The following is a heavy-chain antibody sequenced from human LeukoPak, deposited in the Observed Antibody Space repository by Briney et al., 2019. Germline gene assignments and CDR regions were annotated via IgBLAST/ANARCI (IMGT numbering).Heavy chain of an antibody. CDR1: GFTFNSYA. Sequence: GRSLRLSCAASGFTFNSYALHWVRQAPGKGLEWVAVTSYDGNNKYYAESVKGRFTISRDNSKSMLYLRMNSLRPEDTAVYYCARGEDGFWSGYVEHWGQGTLVTVSP. J-gene: IGHJ1*01. D-gene: IGHD3-3*01. CDR2: TSYDGNNK. CDR3: ARGEDGFWSGYVEH. V-gene: IGHV3-30-3*01.